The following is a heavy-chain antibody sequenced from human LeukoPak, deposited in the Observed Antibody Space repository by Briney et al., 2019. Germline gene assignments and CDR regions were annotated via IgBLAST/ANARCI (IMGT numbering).Heavy chain of an antibody. CDR3: ARSGYCSGGSCYPAEYYGMDV. CDR1: GGTFTSYA. J-gene: IGHJ6*02. D-gene: IGHD2-15*01. Sequence: GASVKVSCKASGGTFTSYAISWVRQAPGQGLEWMGGSIPIFGTANYAQKFQGRVTITADESTSTAYMELSSLRSEDTAVYYCARSGYCSGGSCYPAEYYGMDVWGQGTTVTVSS. V-gene: IGHV1-69*13. CDR2: SIPIFGTA.